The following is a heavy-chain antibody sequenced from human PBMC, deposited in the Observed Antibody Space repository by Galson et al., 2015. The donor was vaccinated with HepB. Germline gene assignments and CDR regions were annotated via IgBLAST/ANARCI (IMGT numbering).Heavy chain of an antibody. V-gene: IGHV4-4*07. J-gene: IGHJ4*02. D-gene: IGHD6-19*01. CDR2: MYTSGSS. CDR1: GGSISSYY. Sequence: ETLSLTCTVSGGSISSYYWDWIRQPAGKGLEWIGHMYTSGSSNYNPSLKSRVTMSVDTSKNHFFLKLSSVTAADTAVYYCARGKGAGTNSRYFDSWGQGTLVTVSS. CDR3: ARGKGAGTNSRYFDS.